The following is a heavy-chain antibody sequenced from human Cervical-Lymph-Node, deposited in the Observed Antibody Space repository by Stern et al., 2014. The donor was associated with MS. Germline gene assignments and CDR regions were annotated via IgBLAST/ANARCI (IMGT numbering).Heavy chain of an antibody. CDR1: GGSIRRNY. CDR3: ARDLATVGWFDP. V-gene: IGHV4-59*01. J-gene: IGHJ5*02. D-gene: IGHD4-23*01. CDR2: IYYSGST. Sequence: VQLVESGPGLVKPAETLSLTCTVSGGSIRRNYWSWIRQPPGKGLEWIGDIYYSGSTNYNPSLKSRVPISIDTSKNQFSLNLTSVTAADTAVYYCARDLATVGWFDPWGQGTLVTVSS.